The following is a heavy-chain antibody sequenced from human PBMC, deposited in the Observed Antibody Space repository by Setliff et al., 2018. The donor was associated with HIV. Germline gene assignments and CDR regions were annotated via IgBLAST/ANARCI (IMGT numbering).Heavy chain of an antibody. CDR3: ARWTYYHASGSYRGKFDY. CDR1: DGYISDGDYY. Sequence: PSETLSLTCTVSDGYISDGDYYWTWIRQPPGKGLERIGHSYYSGSAHYNASLKSRVTMSVDMSNNQFSLKLRSVTAADTAAYYCARWTYYHASGSYRGKFDYWGQGTLVTVSS. V-gene: IGHV4-30-4*08. D-gene: IGHD3-10*01. J-gene: IGHJ4*02. CDR2: SYYSGSA.